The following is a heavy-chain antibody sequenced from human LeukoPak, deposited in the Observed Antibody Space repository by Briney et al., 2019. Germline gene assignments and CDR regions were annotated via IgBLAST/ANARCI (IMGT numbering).Heavy chain of an antibody. Sequence: PSQTLSLTCTVSGASITSSSYYWGWIRQPPGKGLEWIGSIYHSGGTYYNPSLKSRVTISVDTSKNQFSLKLSSVTAADTAVYYCARQDIVVVPAALDYWGQGTLVTVSS. CDR1: GASITSSSYY. CDR2: IYHSGGT. J-gene: IGHJ4*02. CDR3: ARQDIVVVPAALDY. D-gene: IGHD2-2*01. V-gene: IGHV4-39*01.